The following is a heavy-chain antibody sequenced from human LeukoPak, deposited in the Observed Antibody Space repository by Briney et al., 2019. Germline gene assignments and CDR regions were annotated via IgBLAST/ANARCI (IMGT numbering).Heavy chain of an antibody. J-gene: IGHJ5*02. Sequence: ASVKVSCKASGGTFSSYTISWVRQAPGQGLEWMGWISAYNGNTNYAQKLQGRVTMTTDTSTSTAYMELRSLRSDDTAVYYCARDTYDILTGYYLDWFDPWGQGTLVTVSS. CDR2: ISAYNGNT. CDR1: GGTFSSYT. CDR3: ARDTYDILTGYYLDWFDP. D-gene: IGHD3-9*01. V-gene: IGHV1-18*01.